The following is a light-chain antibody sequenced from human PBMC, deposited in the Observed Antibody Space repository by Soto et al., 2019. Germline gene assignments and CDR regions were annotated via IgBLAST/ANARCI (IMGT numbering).Light chain of an antibody. J-gene: IGKJ2*03. CDR2: GAS. Sequence: TVMTQSPDTLSVSPGESATLSCRASQDVSTNLAWFHQKPGQTPRLVLYGASKRATGIPARFSGSGSGRHFTLAISSLQSEDFGVYYCQPYNNWPPYSVGQGNQVEIK. CDR1: QDVSTN. CDR3: QPYNNWPPYS. V-gene: IGKV3-15*01.